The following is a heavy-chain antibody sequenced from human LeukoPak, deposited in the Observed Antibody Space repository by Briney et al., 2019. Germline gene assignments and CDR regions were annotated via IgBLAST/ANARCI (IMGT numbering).Heavy chain of an antibody. CDR1: GGSISSGDYY. D-gene: IGHD6-13*01. Sequence: SETLSLTCTVSGGSISSGDYYWSWIRQPPGKGLEWIGYIYYSGSTYYDPSLKSRVTISVDTSKNQFSLKLSSVTAADTAVYYCARSSSWYINAFDIWGQGTMVTVSS. CDR3: ARSSSWYINAFDI. J-gene: IGHJ3*02. V-gene: IGHV4-30-4*08. CDR2: IYYSGST.